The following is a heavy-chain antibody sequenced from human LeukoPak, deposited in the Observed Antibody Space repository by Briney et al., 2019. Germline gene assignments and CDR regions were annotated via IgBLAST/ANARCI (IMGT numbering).Heavy chain of an antibody. Sequence: GGSLRLSCAASGFTFSDYYMSWLRQAPGKELEWISYISSSGSTIYYADSVKGRITISRDNAKNSLYLQMNSLTGEDTAVYYCARGGDSLGGNWFDPWGQGTLVTVSS. V-gene: IGHV3-11*01. CDR2: ISSSGSTI. CDR3: ARGGDSLGGNWFDP. J-gene: IGHJ5*02. CDR1: GFTFSDYY. D-gene: IGHD3-16*01.